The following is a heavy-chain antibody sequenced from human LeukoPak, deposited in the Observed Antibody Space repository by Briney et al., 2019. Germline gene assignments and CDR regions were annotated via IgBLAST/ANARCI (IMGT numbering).Heavy chain of an antibody. J-gene: IGHJ4*02. CDR3: AKDHLGYCSGMSCYAPLTFDY. Sequence: TGGSLRLSCAASGFTFSSYAMSWVRQTPGKGLEWVSSISGSGSGTYYADSVKGRFTISRDNSKNTLYLQMNSLRAEDTAVYYCAKDHLGYCSGMSCYAPLTFDYWGQGTLVTVSS. V-gene: IGHV3-23*01. CDR2: ISGSGSGT. D-gene: IGHD2-2*01. CDR1: GFTFSSYA.